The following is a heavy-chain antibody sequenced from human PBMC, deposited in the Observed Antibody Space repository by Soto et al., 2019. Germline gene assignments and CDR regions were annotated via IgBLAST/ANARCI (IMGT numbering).Heavy chain of an antibody. CDR3: ARLTMAQDAFDI. D-gene: IGHD3-10*01. CDR1: GYTFTSYG. V-gene: IGHV1-18*01. J-gene: IGHJ3*02. Sequence: QVQLEQSGAEVKKPGASVKVSCKASGYTFTSYGISWVRQAPGQGREWMGWMSAYNGKTNYAQQLQGRVTITTDTSTSTAYMELRSLTSDDTAVYSCARLTMAQDAFDIWGQGTMVTVSS. CDR2: MSAYNGKT.